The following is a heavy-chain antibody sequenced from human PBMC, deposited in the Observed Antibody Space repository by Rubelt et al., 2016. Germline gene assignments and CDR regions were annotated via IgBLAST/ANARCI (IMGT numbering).Heavy chain of an antibody. J-gene: IGHJ4*02. V-gene: IGHV3-21*01. CDR3: ARNWGRLFYFDY. D-gene: IGHD7-27*01. CDR2: ISSSSSYI. Sequence: VRQAPGKGLEWVSSISSSSSYIYYADSVKGRFTISRDNAKNSLYLQMNSLRAEDTAVHYCARNWGRLFYFDYWGQGTLVTVSS.